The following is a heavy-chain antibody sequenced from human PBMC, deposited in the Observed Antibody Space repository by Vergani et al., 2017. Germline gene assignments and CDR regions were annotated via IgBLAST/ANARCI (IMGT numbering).Heavy chain of an antibody. Sequence: VQLVESGGGVVQPGRSLRLSCAASGFTFSSYAMHWVRQAPGKGLEYVSAISSNGGSTYYANSVKGRFTISRDNSKNTLYLQMGSLRAEDTALYYCAKGASDQLLANDAFDIWGQGTMVTVSS. CDR2: ISSNGGST. D-gene: IGHD2-2*01. J-gene: IGHJ3*02. CDR1: GFTFSSYA. CDR3: AKGASDQLLANDAFDI. V-gene: IGHV3-64*01.